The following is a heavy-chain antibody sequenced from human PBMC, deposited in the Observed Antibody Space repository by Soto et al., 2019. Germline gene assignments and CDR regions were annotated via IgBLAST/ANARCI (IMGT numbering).Heavy chain of an antibody. CDR2: MNPNSGNT. Sequence: ASVKFSGKASVYTFTSYDINWVRQATGQGLEWMGWMNPNSGNTGYAQKLQGRVTMTRNTSISTAYMELSSLRSEDTAVYYCARTLYGDNVDYWGQGTLVTVSS. V-gene: IGHV1-8*01. J-gene: IGHJ4*02. D-gene: IGHD4-17*01. CDR3: ARTLYGDNVDY. CDR1: VYTFTSYD.